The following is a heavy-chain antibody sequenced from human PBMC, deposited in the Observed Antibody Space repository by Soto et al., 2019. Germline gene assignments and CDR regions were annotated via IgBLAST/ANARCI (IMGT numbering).Heavy chain of an antibody. CDR1: GYSFTSYW. V-gene: IGHV5-51*01. D-gene: IGHD3-22*01. J-gene: IGHJ3*02. Sequence: GESLKISCKGSGYSFTSYWIGWVRQMPGKGLEWMGIIYPGDSDTRYSPSFQGHVTISTEKSISTAYLQWSSLKASDTAMYYCARRPYDSSGYSGFDIWGQGTMVTVSS. CDR2: IYPGDSDT. CDR3: ARRPYDSSGYSGFDI.